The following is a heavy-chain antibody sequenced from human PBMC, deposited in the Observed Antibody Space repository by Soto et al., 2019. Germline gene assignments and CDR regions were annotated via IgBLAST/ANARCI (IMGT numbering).Heavy chain of an antibody. Sequence: SETLSLPWTVSGGSISHYYWSWIRQSPGKGLEWIGYAYYSGSTDYNPSLKSRVTMSVDTSKNQVSLKLNSVTTADTAVYYCARDRSTYGGGGTGEVKENWFDPWGPGTLVTVSS. CDR3: ARDRSTYGGGGTGEVKENWFDP. V-gene: IGHV4-59*01. D-gene: IGHD2-8*01. CDR1: GGSISHYY. J-gene: IGHJ5*02. CDR2: AYYSGST.